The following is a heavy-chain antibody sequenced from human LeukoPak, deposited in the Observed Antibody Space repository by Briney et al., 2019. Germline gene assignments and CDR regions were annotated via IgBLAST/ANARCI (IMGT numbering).Heavy chain of an antibody. CDR2: INPNSGGT. CDR1: GYTFTGYY. V-gene: IGHV1-2*02. J-gene: IGHJ3*02. Sequence: ASVKVSCKASGYTFTGYYMHWVRQAPGQGLEWMGWINPNSGGTKYAQKFQGRVTITTDESTSTAYMELSSLRSEDTAVYYCARAMGSSPTDDAFDIWGQGTMVTVSS. CDR3: ARAMGSSPTDDAFDI. D-gene: IGHD6-13*01.